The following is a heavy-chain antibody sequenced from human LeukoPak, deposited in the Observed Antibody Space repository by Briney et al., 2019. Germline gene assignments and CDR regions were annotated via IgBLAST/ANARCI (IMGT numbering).Heavy chain of an antibody. J-gene: IGHJ4*02. CDR1: GFTFSSYE. D-gene: IGHD1-1*01. V-gene: IGHV3-48*03. Sequence: PGGSLRLSCAASGFTFSSYEMNWVRQAPGKGLEWLSYISASGGTTYYADSVNGRFTISRDNAKNSLFLEMNSLRVDDTAMYFCARSSLERHYSFDFWGRGTLVTVSS. CDR2: ISASGGTT. CDR3: ARSSLERHYSFDF.